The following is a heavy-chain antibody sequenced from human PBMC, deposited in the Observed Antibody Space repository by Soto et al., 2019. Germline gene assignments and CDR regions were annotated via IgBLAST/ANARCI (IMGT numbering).Heavy chain of an antibody. J-gene: IGHJ4*02. CDR1: GFTFSSYW. V-gene: IGHV3-7*04. Sequence: EVQLVESGGGLVQPGGSLRLSCAASGFTFSSYWMSWVRQAPGKGLEWVANIKEDGREKYYVDSVKGRFTISRDNAKNSLYLPMNSLRAEDTAVYYCARATGADKEDSWGQGTLVTVSS. CDR3: ARATGADKEDS. D-gene: IGHD3-10*01. CDR2: IKEDGREK.